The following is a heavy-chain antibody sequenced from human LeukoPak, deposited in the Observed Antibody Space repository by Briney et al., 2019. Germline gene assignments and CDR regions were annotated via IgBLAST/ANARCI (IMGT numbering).Heavy chain of an antibody. CDR2: INHSGST. CDR1: GXXFXGYY. V-gene: IGHV4-34*01. Sequence: PSETLSLTCAVYGXXFXGYYWSWIRQPPGKGLEWIGEINHSGSTNYNPSLKSRVTISVDTSKNQFSLKLSSVTAADTAVYYCARGPVPDYWGQGTLVIVSS. CDR3: ARGPVPDY. D-gene: IGHD3-10*02. J-gene: IGHJ4*02.